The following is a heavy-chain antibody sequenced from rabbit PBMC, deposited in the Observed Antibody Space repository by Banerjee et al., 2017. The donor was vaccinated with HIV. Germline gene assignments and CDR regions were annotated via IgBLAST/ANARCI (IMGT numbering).Heavy chain of an antibody. CDR2: IYTGSGST. V-gene: IGHV1S40*01. Sequence: QSLEESGGDLVKPGASLTLTCTASGSSFSGLYYMCWVRQAPGKGLEWIGCIYTGSGSTYYASWAKGRFTISKTSSTTVTLQLNSLTAADTATYFCATYGENYFNLWGPGTLVTVS. CDR3: ATYGENYFNL. CDR1: GSSFSGLYY. D-gene: IGHD2-1*01. J-gene: IGHJ4*01.